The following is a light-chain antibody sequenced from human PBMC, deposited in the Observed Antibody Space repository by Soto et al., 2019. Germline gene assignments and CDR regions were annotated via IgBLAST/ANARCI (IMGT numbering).Light chain of an antibody. J-gene: IGKJ1*01. V-gene: IGKV3-20*01. Sequence: EIVLTQSPGTLSLSPGGRATLFCRASESVGSSRLAWYQQNPGQAPKLLMYGDSNRAAGIPDRFSGSGSGTDFTLSISRLEPEDFAVYYCQQYGRSPPTFGQGTTVDIK. CDR3: QQYGRSPPT. CDR1: ESVGSSR. CDR2: GDS.